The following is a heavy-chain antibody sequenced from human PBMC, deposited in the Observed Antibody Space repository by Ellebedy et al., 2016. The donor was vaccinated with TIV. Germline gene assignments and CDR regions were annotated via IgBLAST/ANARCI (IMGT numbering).Heavy chain of an antibody. D-gene: IGHD3-10*01. CDR3: AKDQEVRGLRYFDY. J-gene: IGHJ4*02. CDR1: GFTFSSYA. V-gene: IGHV3-23*01. CDR2: ISGSGGST. Sequence: GESLKISCAASGFTFSSYAMSWVRPAPGKGLEWVSAISGSGGSTYYADSVKGRFTISRDNSKNTLYLQMNSLRAEDTAVYYCAKDQEVRGLRYFDYWGQGTLVTVSS.